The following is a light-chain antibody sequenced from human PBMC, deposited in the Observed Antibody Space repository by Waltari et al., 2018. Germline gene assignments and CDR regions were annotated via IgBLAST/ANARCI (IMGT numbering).Light chain of an antibody. J-gene: IGLJ2*01. Sequence: QSVLTQPPSVSGAPGQRVSISCTGSGSHLGAGYDVHWYQPHPGKAPKLLIYGTSTRPPGVPDRFFGSQSGTSASLAITALQAEDEAEYYCQSYDTSLSVVFGGGTKLTVL. V-gene: IGLV1-40*01. CDR2: GTS. CDR1: GSHLGAGYD. CDR3: QSYDTSLSVV.